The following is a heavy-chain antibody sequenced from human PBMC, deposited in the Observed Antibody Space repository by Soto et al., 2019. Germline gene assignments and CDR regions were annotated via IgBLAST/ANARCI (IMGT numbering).Heavy chain of an antibody. V-gene: IGHV4-31*03. Sequence: SETLSLTCTVSGGSISSGGYYWSWIRQHPGKGLEWIGYIYYSGSTYYNPSLKSRVTISVDTSKNQFSLKLSSVTAADTAVYYCRRAPQPHCSSTSCPGTWFAPWAQGPLSPSPQ. D-gene: IGHD2-2*01. CDR3: RRAPQPHCSSTSCPGTWFAP. CDR2: IYYSGST. CDR1: GGSISSGGYY. J-gene: IGHJ5*02.